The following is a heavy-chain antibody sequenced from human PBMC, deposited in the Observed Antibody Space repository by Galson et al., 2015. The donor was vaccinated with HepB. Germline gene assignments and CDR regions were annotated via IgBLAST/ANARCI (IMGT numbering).Heavy chain of an antibody. V-gene: IGHV3-30*18. CDR1: GFTFSSYG. D-gene: IGHD4-23*01. CDR2: ISYDGSNK. CDR3: AKGEVTWDAFDI. Sequence: SLRLSCAASGFTFSSYGMHWVRQAPGKGLEWVAVISYDGSNKYYADSVKGRFTISRDNSKNTLYLQMNSLRAEDTAVYYCAKGEVTWDAFDIWGQGTMVTVSS. J-gene: IGHJ3*02.